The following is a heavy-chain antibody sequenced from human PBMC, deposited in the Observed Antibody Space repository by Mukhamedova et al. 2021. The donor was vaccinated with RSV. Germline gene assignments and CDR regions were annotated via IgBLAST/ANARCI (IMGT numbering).Heavy chain of an antibody. J-gene: IGHJ4*02. CDR3: ARGPRSGGQIDY. V-gene: IGHV4-34*01. Sequence: GEINHSGSTNYNPSLKSRVTISVDTSKNQFSLKLSSVTAADTAVYYCARGPRSGGQIDYWGQGTLVTVSS. D-gene: IGHD2-15*01. CDR2: INHSGST.